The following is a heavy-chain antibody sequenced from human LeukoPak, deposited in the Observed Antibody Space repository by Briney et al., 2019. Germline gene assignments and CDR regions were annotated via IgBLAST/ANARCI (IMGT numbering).Heavy chain of an antibody. V-gene: IGHV4-34*01. CDR2: IYYSGST. CDR3: ASGEDYGSGSYQH. D-gene: IGHD3-10*01. CDR1: GVSFSGYY. J-gene: IGHJ1*01. Sequence: SETLSLTCAVYGVSFSGYYWGWIRQPPGKGLEWIGSIYYSGSTYYNPSLKSRVTISVDTSKNQFSLKLSSVTAADTAVYYCASGEDYGSGSYQHWGQGTLVTVSS.